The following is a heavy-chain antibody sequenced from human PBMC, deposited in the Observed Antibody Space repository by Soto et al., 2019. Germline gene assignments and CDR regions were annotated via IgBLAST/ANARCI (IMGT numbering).Heavy chain of an antibody. Sequence: GGSLRLSCAASGFTFSSYWMSWVRQAPGKGLEWVANIKQDGSEKYYVDSVKGRFTISRDNAKNSLYLQMNSLRAEDTAVYYCARDGYKVLLWFGENNWFDPWGQGTLVTVSS. CDR2: IKQDGSEK. D-gene: IGHD3-10*01. CDR3: ARDGYKVLLWFGENNWFDP. J-gene: IGHJ5*02. V-gene: IGHV3-7*01. CDR1: GFTFSSYW.